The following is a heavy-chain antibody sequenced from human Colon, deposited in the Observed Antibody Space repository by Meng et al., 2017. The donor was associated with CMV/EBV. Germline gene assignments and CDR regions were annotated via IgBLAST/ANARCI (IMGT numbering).Heavy chain of an antibody. V-gene: IGHV3-21*06. Sequence: FIFSSYGMNWVRQAPGKGLEWVSSITTANAYKSYAESVKGRFTISRDDAKSSLFLQMDSLRVDDTAVYYCARPLSPRSAYSALLAFWGQGTLVTVSS. CDR3: ARPLSPRSAYSALLAF. CDR2: ITTANAYK. CDR1: FIFSSYG. J-gene: IGHJ4*02. D-gene: IGHD2-15*01.